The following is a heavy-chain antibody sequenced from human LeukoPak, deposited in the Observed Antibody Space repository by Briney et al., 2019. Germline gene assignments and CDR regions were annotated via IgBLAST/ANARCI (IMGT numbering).Heavy chain of an antibody. CDR2: INPNSGGT. CDR1: GYTFTGSY. CDR3: AKTLYRDAYLCEY. V-gene: IGHV1-2*02. Sequence: ASVKVSCKTSGYTFTGSYMHWVRQAPGQGLEWMGWINPNSGGTNYAEKFQGRVTMTRDTSINTAYMELSSLRSDDTAVYNCAKTLYRDAYLCEYWGQGTLVTVSS. D-gene: IGHD3-16*01. J-gene: IGHJ4*02.